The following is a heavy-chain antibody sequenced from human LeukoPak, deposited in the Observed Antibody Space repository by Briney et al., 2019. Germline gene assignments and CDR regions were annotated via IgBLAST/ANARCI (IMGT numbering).Heavy chain of an antibody. V-gene: IGHV4-30-2*01. Sequence: XYIYHSGSTYYNPSLESRVTISVDRSKNQFSLKLSSVTAADTAVYYCARYYSGSYRAFDYWGQGTLVTVSS. CDR3: ARYYSGSYRAFDY. J-gene: IGHJ4*02. D-gene: IGHD1-26*01. CDR2: IYHSGST.